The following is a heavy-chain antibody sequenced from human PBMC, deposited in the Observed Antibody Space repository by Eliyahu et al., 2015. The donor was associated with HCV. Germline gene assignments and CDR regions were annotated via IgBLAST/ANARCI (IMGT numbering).Heavy chain of an antibody. V-gene: IGHV4-34*01. Sequence: QVQLQQWGAGLLKPSETLSLTCAVYGGSFSGYYWSWXRQPPGTGVEWIGGINHSGSTNYNPSLKSRVTISVDTSKNQFSLKLSSVTAADTAVYYCARGPRRIAAAGRIFDYWGQGTLVTVSS. J-gene: IGHJ4*02. CDR3: ARGPRRIAAAGRIFDY. D-gene: IGHD6-13*01. CDR2: INHSGST. CDR1: GGSFSGYY.